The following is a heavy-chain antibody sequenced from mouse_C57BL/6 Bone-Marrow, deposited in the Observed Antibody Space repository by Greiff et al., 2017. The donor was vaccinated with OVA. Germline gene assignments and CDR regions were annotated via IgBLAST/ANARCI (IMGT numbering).Heavy chain of an antibody. V-gene: IGHV1-52*01. CDR3: ARGYYGSSPYWYFDV. CDR2: IDPSDSET. Sequence: VQLQQPGAELVRPGSSVKLSCKASGYTFTSYWMHWVKQRPIQGLEWIGNIDPSDSETHYNQKFKDKATLTVDKSSSTAYMQLSSLTSEDSAVYYWARGYYGSSPYWYFDVWGTGTTVTVSS. J-gene: IGHJ1*03. CDR1: GYTFTSYW. D-gene: IGHD1-1*01.